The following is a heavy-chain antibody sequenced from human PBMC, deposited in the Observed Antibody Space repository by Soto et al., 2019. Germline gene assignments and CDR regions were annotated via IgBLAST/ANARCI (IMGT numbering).Heavy chain of an antibody. CDR2: INSDGSST. CDR1: GFTFSSYW. V-gene: IGHV3-74*01. Sequence: GGSLRLSCAASGFTFSSYWMHWVRQAPGKGLVWVSRINSDGSSTSYADSVKGRFTISRDNAKNTLYLRMNSLRAEDTAVYYCARVSYYYDSSGYYIDAFDIWGQGTMVTVSS. CDR3: ARVSYYYDSSGYYIDAFDI. D-gene: IGHD3-22*01. J-gene: IGHJ3*02.